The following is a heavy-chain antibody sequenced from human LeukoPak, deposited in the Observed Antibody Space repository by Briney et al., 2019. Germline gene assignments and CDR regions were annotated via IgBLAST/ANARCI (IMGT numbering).Heavy chain of an antibody. V-gene: IGHV4-59*08. CDR2: IYSSGTT. CDR3: ARRYGVSGWLSYFDY. Sequence: PSETLSLTCTVSGESISDYYWSWIRQPPGKGLEWIGYIYSSGTTNYNPSLKSRVTMSIDTSKNQFSLKLTSVTAADTAVYYCARRYGVSGWLSYFDYWGQGTLVTVSS. CDR1: GESISDYY. J-gene: IGHJ4*02. D-gene: IGHD6-19*01.